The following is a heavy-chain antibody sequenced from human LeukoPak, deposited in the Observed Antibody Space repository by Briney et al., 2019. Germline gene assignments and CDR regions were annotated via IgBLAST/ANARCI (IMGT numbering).Heavy chain of an antibody. Sequence: GGSLRLSCAASGFTFSSYVMSWVRQAPGKGLEWVSSISNSGGSTYYADSVKGRFTISRDNSKNTLYLQMNSLRAEDTAVYYCAKVVAGNIDYYFDYWGQGILVAVSS. J-gene: IGHJ4*02. CDR3: AKVVAGNIDYYFDY. CDR1: GFTFSSYV. V-gene: IGHV3-23*01. D-gene: IGHD2/OR15-2a*01. CDR2: ISNSGGST.